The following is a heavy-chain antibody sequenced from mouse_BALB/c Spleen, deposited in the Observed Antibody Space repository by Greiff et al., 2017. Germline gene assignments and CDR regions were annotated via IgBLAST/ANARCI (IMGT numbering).Heavy chain of an antibody. D-gene: IGHD1-1*01. CDR2: INPNNGGT. V-gene: IGHV1-18*01. CDR1: GYTFTDYN. J-gene: IGHJ3*01. CDR3: ARLDYYGSSLAY. Sequence: VQLQQSGPELVKPGASVKIPCKASGYTFTDYNMDWVKQSHGKSLEWIGDINPNNGGTIYNQKFKGKATLTVDKSSSTAYMELRSLTSEDTAVYYCARLDYYGSSLAYWGQGTLVTVSA.